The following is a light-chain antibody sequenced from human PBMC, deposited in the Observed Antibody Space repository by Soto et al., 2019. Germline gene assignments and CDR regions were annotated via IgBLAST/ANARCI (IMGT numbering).Light chain of an antibody. CDR2: DAS. CDR1: QTILYSSNNKSY. V-gene: IGKV4-1*01. Sequence: DIVMTQSPDSLAVSLGERATINCKSSQTILYSSNNKSYLGWYQHKPGQAPRLLIYDASGRAAGVPDRFSGSGSGTVFTLTISSLQSDDFAVYYCQQYLDWPRTFGQGTKVDIK. CDR3: QQYLDWPRT. J-gene: IGKJ1*01.